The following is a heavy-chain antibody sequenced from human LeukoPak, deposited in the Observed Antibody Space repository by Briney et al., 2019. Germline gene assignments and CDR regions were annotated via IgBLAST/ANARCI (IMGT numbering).Heavy chain of an antibody. CDR3: AREYYDILTGYYHFDY. CDR2: IYYSGST. CDR1: GGSISSYY. V-gene: IGHV4-59*01. Sequence: SETLSLTCTVSGGSISSYYRSWIRQPPGKGLEWIGYIYYSGSTNYNPSLKSRVTISVDTSKNQFSLKLSSVTAADTAVYYCAREYYDILTGYYHFDYWGQGTLVTVSS. D-gene: IGHD3-9*01. J-gene: IGHJ4*02.